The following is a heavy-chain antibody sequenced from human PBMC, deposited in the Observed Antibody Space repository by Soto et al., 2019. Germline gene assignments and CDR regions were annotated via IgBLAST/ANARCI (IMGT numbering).Heavy chain of an antibody. D-gene: IGHD6-19*01. CDR3: ARANSSGCPWDFHY. V-gene: IGHV3-33*01. J-gene: IGHJ4*02. Sequence: QVQLVESGGGVVQPGRSLRLSCAASGFTFSSYGMHWVRQAPGKGLVRVAVIWYDGSNQYYADSVKGRFTISRDNSRNTMYLQINSLRAEDTAVYYCARANSSGCPWDFHYWGQGTLVTVSS. CDR1: GFTFSSYG. CDR2: IWYDGSNQ.